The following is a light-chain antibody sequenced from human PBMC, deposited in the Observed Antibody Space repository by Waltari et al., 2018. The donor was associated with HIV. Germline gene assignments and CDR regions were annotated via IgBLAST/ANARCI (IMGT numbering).Light chain of an antibody. J-gene: IGLJ3*02. Sequence: QSALTQPPSASGSHGQSVTIPCTGTRSDAGGSKYVSWYQQHPGKAPKYFNYEVIKRPSGVPDRFSGSKSGNTASLTVSGLKAEDEADYYCSSYAGSNWVFGGGTKLTVL. CDR3: SSYAGSNWV. CDR1: RSDAGGSKY. CDR2: EVI. V-gene: IGLV2-8*01.